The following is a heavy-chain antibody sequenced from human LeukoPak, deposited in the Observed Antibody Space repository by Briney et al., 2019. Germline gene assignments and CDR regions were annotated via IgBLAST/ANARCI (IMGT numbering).Heavy chain of an antibody. D-gene: IGHD3/OR15-3a*01. CDR3: ARPLAGGTHSLILGH. V-gene: IGHV1-2*02. CDR2: INPHSGDA. CDR1: GYTFTSYY. J-gene: IGHJ4*02. Sequence: GASVKVSCKASGYTFTSYYMHWVRQAPGHGPEWMGWINPHSGDADYAPNFQGRVALTRDTSISTAYMELRSLTSDDTAIYYCARPLAGGTHSLILGHWGQGSLVTVSS.